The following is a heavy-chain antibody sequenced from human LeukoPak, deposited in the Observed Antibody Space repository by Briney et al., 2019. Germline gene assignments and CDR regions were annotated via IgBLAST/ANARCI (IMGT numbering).Heavy chain of an antibody. CDR2: ISGNGGST. CDR1: GFTFSTYA. Sequence: GGSLRLSCAASGFTFSTYAMSWVRQAPGKGLQWVSSISGNGGSTYFADSVKGRFTISRDNAKNSLYLQMNSLRAEDTAVYYCARDLRPSSIAARPIDYWGQGTLVTVSS. D-gene: IGHD6-6*01. CDR3: ARDLRPSSIAARPIDY. J-gene: IGHJ4*02. V-gene: IGHV3-23*01.